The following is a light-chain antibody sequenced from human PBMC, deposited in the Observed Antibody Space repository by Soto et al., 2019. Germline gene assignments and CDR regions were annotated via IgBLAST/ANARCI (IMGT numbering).Light chain of an antibody. J-gene: IGLJ2*01. CDR2: VNGDGSH. CDR1: SGHSNYA. Sequence: QLVLTQSPSDSASLGASVKLTCTLNSGHSNYAIAWHQQQPEKGPRYLMKVNGDGSHTKGDGIPDRFSGSSSGAERYLTISSLQSEDEADYYCQTWGTGIRVVFGGGTKVTVL. V-gene: IGLV4-69*02. CDR3: QTWGTGIRVV.